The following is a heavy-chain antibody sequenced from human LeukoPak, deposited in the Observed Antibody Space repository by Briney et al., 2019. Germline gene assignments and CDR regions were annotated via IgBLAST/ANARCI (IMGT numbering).Heavy chain of an antibody. J-gene: IGHJ4*02. CDR1: GFTFSSYA. CDR3: VKHSGGVYGNSDS. CDR2: VGRSGVDT. D-gene: IGHD1-1*01. V-gene: IGHV3-23*01. Sequence: HPGGSLRLSCVASGFTFSSYAVGWFRQAPGKGLEWVSTVGRSGVDTYYADSVRGRFTISKDSSKNTLQMNSLSAEDTAIYYCVKHSGGVYGNSDSWGQGILVTVPS.